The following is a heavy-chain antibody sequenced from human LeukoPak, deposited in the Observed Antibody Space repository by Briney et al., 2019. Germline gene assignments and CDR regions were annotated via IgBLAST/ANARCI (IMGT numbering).Heavy chain of an antibody. V-gene: IGHV3-30*04. D-gene: IGHD1-26*01. J-gene: IGHJ4*02. CDR3: ARQNSGSYYDY. CDR2: ISYDGSNK. Sequence: GGSLRLSWAASRFTFSSYAMHWVRQAPGKGLEWVAFISYDGSNKYYADSVKGRFTISRVNSKNTLYLQMNSLRAEDTAVYYCARQNSGSYYDYWGQGTLVTVSS. CDR1: RFTFSSYA.